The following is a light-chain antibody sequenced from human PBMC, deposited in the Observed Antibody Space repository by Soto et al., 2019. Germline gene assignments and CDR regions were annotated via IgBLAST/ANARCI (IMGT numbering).Light chain of an antibody. Sequence: EILMTQSPATLSVSPGERATLSCRASQNVNSNLAWYQQKPGQAPRLLIYVASTRATGIPARFSGSGSGTEFILTISSLQSEDSAVYYCQQYNNWPSWTFGQGTKVEIK. CDR1: QNVNSN. V-gene: IGKV3-15*01. J-gene: IGKJ1*01. CDR3: QQYNNWPSWT. CDR2: VAS.